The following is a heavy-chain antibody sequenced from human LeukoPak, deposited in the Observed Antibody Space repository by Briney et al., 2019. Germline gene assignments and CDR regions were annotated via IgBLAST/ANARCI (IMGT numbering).Heavy chain of an antibody. Sequence: SETLSLTCTVYGGSFSGYYWSWIRQPPGKGLEWIGEINHSGSTNYNPSLKSRVTISVDTSKNQFSLKLSSVTAADTAVYYCARKMATTRGYFDYWGQGTLVTVSS. V-gene: IGHV4-34*01. CDR1: GGSFSGYY. CDR3: ARKMATTRGYFDY. J-gene: IGHJ4*02. CDR2: INHSGST. D-gene: IGHD5-24*01.